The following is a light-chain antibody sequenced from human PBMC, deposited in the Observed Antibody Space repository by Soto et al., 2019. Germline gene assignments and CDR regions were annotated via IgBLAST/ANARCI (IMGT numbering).Light chain of an antibody. Sequence: DIQRTQSPSSLSASVGDRVTITCRASQSINNYLNWYQQKPGEAPKLLIYAASNLQTAVPSRFSGSGSETDFTLIISRLEPEDFALYYCQQYGDSFPTFGQGTKVDIK. J-gene: IGKJ1*01. CDR1: QSINNY. V-gene: IGKV1-39*01. CDR2: AAS. CDR3: QQYGDSFPT.